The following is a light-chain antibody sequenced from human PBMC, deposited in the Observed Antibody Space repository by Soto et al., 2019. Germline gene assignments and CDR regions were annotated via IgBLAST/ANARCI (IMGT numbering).Light chain of an antibody. CDR2: GAS. Sequence: EIVMTQSPATLSVSPGERATLSCRASQGIKDYVAWFQQKPGQAPRLLIYGASTRATGIPARFRGSGSGTEFTLTISSLQSEDFAVYYCQQYNNWPPITFGQGTRLEIK. CDR1: QGIKDY. J-gene: IGKJ5*01. CDR3: QQYNNWPPIT. V-gene: IGKV3-15*01.